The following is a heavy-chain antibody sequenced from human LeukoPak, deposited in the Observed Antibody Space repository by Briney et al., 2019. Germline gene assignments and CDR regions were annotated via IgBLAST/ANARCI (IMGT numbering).Heavy chain of an antibody. D-gene: IGHD3-10*01. Sequence: GGSLRLSCAASGFTFSSYSMNWVRQAPGKGLEWVSSISSSSGYIYYADSVKGRFTISRDNAKNSLYLQMNSLRAEDTAVYYCAAQQGGELGVLWGQGTLVTVSS. CDR3: AAQQGGELGVL. J-gene: IGHJ4*02. CDR1: GFTFSSYS. V-gene: IGHV3-21*01. CDR2: ISSSSGYI.